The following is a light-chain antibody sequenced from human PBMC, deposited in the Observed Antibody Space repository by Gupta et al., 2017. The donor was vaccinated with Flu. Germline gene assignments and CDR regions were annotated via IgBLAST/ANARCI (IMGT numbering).Light chain of an antibody. J-gene: IGKJ2*01. CDR1: QDISSY. Sequence: DIQMTQSPSSLSASVGHRVTITCQASQDISSYLNWYQQKPGKAPKLLIYDVSNLGTGVPSRFSGSGYGTDFTFTISSLQPDDFATYYCQQDDFLPSTFGQGTKVEIK. CDR2: DVS. V-gene: IGKV1-33*01. CDR3: QQDDFLPST.